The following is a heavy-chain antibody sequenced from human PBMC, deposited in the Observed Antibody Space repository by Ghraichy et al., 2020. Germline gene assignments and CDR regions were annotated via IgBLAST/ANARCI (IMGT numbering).Heavy chain of an antibody. CDR1: GGTFSSYA. CDR3: ARDIVVVQGYYYYGMDV. Sequence: SVKGSCKASGGTFSSYAISWVRQAPGQGLEWMGGIIPIFGTANYAQKFQGRVTFTAEESTSTAYMELSSLRSEDTAVYYCARDIVVVQGYYYYGMDVWGQGTTVTVSS. CDR2: IIPIFGTA. J-gene: IGHJ6*02. D-gene: IGHD2-2*01. V-gene: IGHV1-69*13.